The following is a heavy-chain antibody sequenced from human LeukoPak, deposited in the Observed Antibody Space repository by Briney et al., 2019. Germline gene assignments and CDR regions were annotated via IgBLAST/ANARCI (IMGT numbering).Heavy chain of an antibody. V-gene: IGHV3-7*01. Sequence: PGGPLRLSGAASGFTFSSYWMSWVRQAPGKGREWLANIKQEGREKYYVDSVKGRFTISRDNAKNSLYLQMNSLSAEDTAVYYCARDYSSNWGTKNYYYGMDVWGQGTTVTVSS. J-gene: IGHJ6*02. CDR2: IKQEGREK. CDR1: GFTFSSYW. D-gene: IGHD6-13*01. CDR3: ARDYSSNWGTKNYYYGMDV.